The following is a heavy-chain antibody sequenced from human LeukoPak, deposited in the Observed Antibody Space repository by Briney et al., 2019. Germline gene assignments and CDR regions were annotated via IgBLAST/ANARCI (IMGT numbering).Heavy chain of an antibody. CDR1: GDSVSSISAT. D-gene: IGHD2-8*01. CDR2: AYYRSTWHN. V-gene: IGHV6-1*01. CDR3: AKSAYFREYFDY. J-gene: IGHJ4*02. Sequence: SQTLSLTCAISGDSVSSISATWNWIRQSPSRGLEWLGRAYYRSTWHNDYAASVKSQITINPDTSKNQFFLQLNSVTLEDTAVYYCAKSAYFREYFDYWGQGILVTVSS.